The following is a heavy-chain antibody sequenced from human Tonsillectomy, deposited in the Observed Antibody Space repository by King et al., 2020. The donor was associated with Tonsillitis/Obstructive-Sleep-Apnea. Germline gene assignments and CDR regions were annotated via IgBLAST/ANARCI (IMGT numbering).Heavy chain of an antibody. V-gene: IGHV3-30*04. D-gene: IGHD3-10*01. CDR3: ARGAPGAFDI. CDR2: ISYDGSNK. CDR1: GFTFSSYA. Sequence: VQLVQSGGGVVQPGRSLRLSCAASGFTFSSYAMHWVRQAPGKGLEWVAVISYDGSNKYYADSVKGRFTISRDNSKNTLYLQMNSLRAEDTALYYCARGAPGAFDIWGQGTMVTVSS. J-gene: IGHJ3*02.